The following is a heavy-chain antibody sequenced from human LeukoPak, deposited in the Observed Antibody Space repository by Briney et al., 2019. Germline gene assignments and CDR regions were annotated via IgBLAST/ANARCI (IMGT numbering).Heavy chain of an antibody. Sequence: ASVKVSCKASGYTFTSYGTSWVRQAPGQGLEWMGWISAYNGNTNYAQKLQGRVTMTTDTSTSTAYMELRSLRSDDTAVYYCARDLGEVVPAAISWFDPWGQGTLVTVSS. CDR3: ARDLGEVVPAAISWFDP. D-gene: IGHD2-2*01. CDR2: ISAYNGNT. J-gene: IGHJ5*02. CDR1: GYTFTSYG. V-gene: IGHV1-18*01.